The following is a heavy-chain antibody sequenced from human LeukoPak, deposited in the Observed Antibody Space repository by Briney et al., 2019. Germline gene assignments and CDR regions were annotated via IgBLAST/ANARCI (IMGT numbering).Heavy chain of an antibody. D-gene: IGHD6-6*01. Sequence: GGSLRLSCAASGFTFSSYAMSWVRQAPGKGQEWVSAISGSGGSTYYADSVKGRFTISRDNSKNTLYLQMNSLRAEDTAVYYCAKVKYSSSSYTFHYYFDYWGQGTLVTVSS. CDR1: GFTFSSYA. J-gene: IGHJ4*02. CDR3: AKVKYSSSSYTFHYYFDY. V-gene: IGHV3-23*01. CDR2: ISGSGGST.